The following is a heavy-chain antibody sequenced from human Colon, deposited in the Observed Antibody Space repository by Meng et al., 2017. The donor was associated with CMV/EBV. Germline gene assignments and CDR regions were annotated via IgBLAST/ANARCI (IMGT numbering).Heavy chain of an antibody. CDR2: INHSGST. V-gene: IGHV4-34*01. CDR3: ARDAGVYGLDS. CDR1: GGSFSGYY. J-gene: IGHJ4*02. Sequence: SETLSLTCAVYGGSFSGYYWSWIRQPPGKGLEWIGEINHSGSTNYNPSLKSRVTISVDTSENQFSLKLSSVTAADAAVYYCARDAGVYGLDSWGQGTLVTVSS. D-gene: IGHD2-8*01.